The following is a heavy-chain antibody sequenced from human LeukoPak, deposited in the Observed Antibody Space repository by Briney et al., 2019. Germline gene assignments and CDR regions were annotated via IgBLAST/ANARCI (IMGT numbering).Heavy chain of an antibody. Sequence: PSETLSLTCAVSGGPFYGYYWGWIRQPPGKGLEWIGSIYYSGSTYYNPSLKSRVTISVDTSKSHFSLKLRSVTAADTAVYYCARHGIYGSFDPWGQGTLVTVSS. J-gene: IGHJ5*02. V-gene: IGHV4-38-2*01. CDR2: IYYSGST. CDR3: ARHGIYGSFDP. CDR1: GGPFYGYY. D-gene: IGHD3-10*01.